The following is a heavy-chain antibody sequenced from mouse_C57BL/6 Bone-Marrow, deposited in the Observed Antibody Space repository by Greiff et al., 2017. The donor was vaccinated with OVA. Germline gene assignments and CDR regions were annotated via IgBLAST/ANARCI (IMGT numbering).Heavy chain of an antibody. CDR3: ARDYYCSRAWFAY. V-gene: IGHV1-81*01. D-gene: IGHD1-1*01. CDR2: IYPRSGNT. Sequence: VKLVESGAELARPGASVKLSCKASGYTFTSYGISWVKQRPGQGLEWIGEIYPRSGNTYYNEKFKGKATLTADKSSSTAYMELRSLTSEDSAVYFCARDYYCSRAWFAYWGQGTLVTVSA. CDR1: GYTFTSYG. J-gene: IGHJ3*01.